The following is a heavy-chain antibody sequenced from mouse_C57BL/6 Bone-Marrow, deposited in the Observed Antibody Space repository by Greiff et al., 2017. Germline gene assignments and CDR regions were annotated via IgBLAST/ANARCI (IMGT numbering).Heavy chain of an antibody. D-gene: IGHD1-1*01. CDR3: ARRHYGSSHWYFDV. J-gene: IGHJ1*03. V-gene: IGHV1-81*01. CDR2: IYPRSGNT. Sequence: VQVVESGAELARPGASVKLSCKASGYTFTSYGISWVKQRTGQGLEWIGEIYPRSGNTYYNEKFKGKATLTADKSSSTAYMELRSLTSEDSAVYFCARRHYGSSHWYFDVWGTGTTVTVSS. CDR1: GYTFTSYG.